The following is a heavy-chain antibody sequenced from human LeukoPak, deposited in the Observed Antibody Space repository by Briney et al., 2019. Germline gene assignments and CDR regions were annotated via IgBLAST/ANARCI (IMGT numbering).Heavy chain of an antibody. CDR3: AGSPGLGAMVRGVLYYFDY. D-gene: IGHD3-10*01. J-gene: IGHJ4*02. CDR2: IIPIFGTA. Sequence: GASVKVSCKASGGTFSSYAISWVRQAPGQGLEWMGGIIPIFGTANYAQKFQGRVTITTDESTSTAYMELSSLRSEDTAVYYCAGSPGLGAMVRGVLYYFDYWGQGTLVTVSS. CDR1: GGTFSSYA. V-gene: IGHV1-69*05.